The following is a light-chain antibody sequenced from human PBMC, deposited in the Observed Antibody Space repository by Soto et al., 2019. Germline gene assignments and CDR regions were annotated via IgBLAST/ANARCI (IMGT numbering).Light chain of an antibody. CDR2: DAS. V-gene: IGKV3-20*01. CDR1: QTVGNNY. Sequence: EFLLTQSPGTLSLSPGERATLSRRASQTVGNNYLAWYQQKPGQAPRLLIYDASSRATGIPDRFSGGGSGTDFTLTISRLEPEDFAVYYCQQFSSYPLTFGGGTKVEIK. CDR3: QQFSSYPLT. J-gene: IGKJ4*01.